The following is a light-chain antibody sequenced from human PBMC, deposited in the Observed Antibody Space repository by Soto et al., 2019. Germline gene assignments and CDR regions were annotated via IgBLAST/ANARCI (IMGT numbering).Light chain of an antibody. J-gene: IGLJ3*02. CDR3: SSYTTNHPRV. CDR2: EVY. Sequence: QSVLTQPASVSGSPGQSITFSCTGTSNDIGGYNYVSWFQHHPDKAPKLIIYEVYDRPSGVSNRFSGSKSGNTASLTISGLQPEDEADYYCSSYTTNHPRVFGGGTKVTVL. CDR1: SNDIGGYNY. V-gene: IGLV2-14*01.